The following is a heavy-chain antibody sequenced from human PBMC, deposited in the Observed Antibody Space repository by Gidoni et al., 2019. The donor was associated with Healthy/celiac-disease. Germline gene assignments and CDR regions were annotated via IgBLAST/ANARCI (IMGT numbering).Heavy chain of an antibody. CDR3: AREVGDGDMFDY. Sequence: EVQLVESGGGLVKPGGSLRLSCAASGFTFSSYSMNWVRQAPGKGLEWVSSISSSSSYIYYADSVKGRFTISRDNAKNSLYLQMNSLRAEDTAVYYCAREVGDGDMFDYWGQGTLVTVSS. J-gene: IGHJ4*02. V-gene: IGHV3-21*01. CDR2: ISSSSSYI. D-gene: IGHD1-26*01. CDR1: GFTFSSYS.